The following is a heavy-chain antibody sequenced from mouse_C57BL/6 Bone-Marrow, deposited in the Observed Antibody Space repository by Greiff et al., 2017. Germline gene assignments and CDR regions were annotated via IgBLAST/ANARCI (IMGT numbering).Heavy chain of an antibody. CDR3: ERYGYYPYDV. J-gene: IGHJ1*03. D-gene: IGHD2-3*01. V-gene: IGHV1-52*01. CDR1: GYTFTSYW. Sequence: VQLQQPGAELVRPGSSVKLSCKASGYTFTSYWMHWVKQRPIQGLEWIGNIDPSDSETNYNQKFKDKATLTVDKSSSTAYMQLSSLTSEDSAVYYCERYGYYPYDVGGTGTTVTVSA. CDR2: IDPSDSET.